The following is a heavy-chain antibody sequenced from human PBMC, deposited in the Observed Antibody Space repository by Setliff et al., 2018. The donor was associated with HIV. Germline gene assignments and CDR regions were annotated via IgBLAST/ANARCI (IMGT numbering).Heavy chain of an antibody. J-gene: IGHJ4*02. V-gene: IGHV3-23*01. CDR2: LGGSGGST. Sequence: QTGGSLRLSCAANGFSCSSYAMSWVRQAPGKGLEWVSGLGGSGGSTYYADSVKGRFTISRDNSKNTLYLQMNSLRAEDTAVYYCVRDYSGWHDYWGQGTLVTVSS. CDR3: VRDYSGWHDY. CDR1: GFSCSSYA. D-gene: IGHD6-19*01.